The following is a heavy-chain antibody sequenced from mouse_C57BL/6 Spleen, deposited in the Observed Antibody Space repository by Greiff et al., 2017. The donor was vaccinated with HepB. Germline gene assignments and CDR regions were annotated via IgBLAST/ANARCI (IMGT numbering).Heavy chain of an antibody. D-gene: IGHD2-4*01. CDR1: GYTFTSYW. J-gene: IGHJ3*01. CDR3: ARSDYAFAY. CDR2: IDPSDSYT. V-gene: IGHV1-50*01. Sequence: QVQLQQPGAELVKPGASVKLSCKASGYTFTSYWMQWVKQRPGQGLEWIGEIDPSDSYTNYNQKFKGQATLTVDTSSSTAYMQLSSLTSEDSAVYYCARSDYAFAYWGQGTLVTVSA.